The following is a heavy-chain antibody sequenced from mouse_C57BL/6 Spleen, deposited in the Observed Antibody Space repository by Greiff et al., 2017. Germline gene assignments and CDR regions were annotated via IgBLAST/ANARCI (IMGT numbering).Heavy chain of an antibody. CDR3: AWTYYDYPNAMGY. CDR1: GFTFSDYG. Sequence: EVQVVESGGGLVKPGGSLKLSCAASGFTFSDYGMHWVRQAPEKGLEWVAYISSGSSTIYYADTVKGRFTISRDNAKNTLFLQMTSLRSEDTAMYYCAWTYYDYPNAMGYWGQGTSVTVSS. V-gene: IGHV5-17*01. D-gene: IGHD2-4*01. J-gene: IGHJ4*01. CDR2: ISSGSSTI.